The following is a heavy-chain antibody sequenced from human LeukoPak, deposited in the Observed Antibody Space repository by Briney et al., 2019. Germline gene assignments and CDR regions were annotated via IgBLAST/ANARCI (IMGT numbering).Heavy chain of an antibody. CDR3: ARVTYGSGTYGAFDY. V-gene: IGHV3-23*01. D-gene: IGHD3-10*01. J-gene: IGHJ4*02. CDR2: LSGSGDNT. Sequence: GGTLRLSCAASGFTISSHGMSRLRQAPGNGLKWGTTLSGSGDNTYYADSVKGRFTISKDNSKNTLYLQMNSLRAEDTAVYYCARVTYGSGTYGAFDYWGQGTLVTVSS. CDR1: GFTISSHG.